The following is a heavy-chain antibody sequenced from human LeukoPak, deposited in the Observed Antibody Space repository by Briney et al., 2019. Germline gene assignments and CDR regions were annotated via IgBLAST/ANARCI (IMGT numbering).Heavy chain of an antibody. CDR2: IYYSGST. V-gene: IGHV4-59*12. D-gene: IGHD3-10*01. J-gene: IGHJ3*02. CDR3: ARGTFGERSFDI. CDR1: GGSIRSYY. Sequence: SETLSLTCTVSGGSIRSYYWSWIRQPPGKGLEWIGYIYYSGSTYYNPSLKSRVTISVDTSKNQFSLKLSSVTAADTAVYYCARGTFGERSFDIWGQGTMITVSS.